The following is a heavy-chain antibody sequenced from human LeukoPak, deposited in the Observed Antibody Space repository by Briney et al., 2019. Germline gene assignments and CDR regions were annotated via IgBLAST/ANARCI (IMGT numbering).Heavy chain of an antibody. V-gene: IGHV3-21*01. CDR3: ARASGYSGYDDFFY. CDR1: GFTFSSYS. J-gene: IGHJ4*02. Sequence: GGSLRLSCAASGFTFSSYSMNWVRQAPGKGLEWVSFISSSSSYIYYADSVKGRFTISRDNAKNSLYLQMNSLRAEDTAVYYCARASGYSGYDDFFYWGQGTLVTVSS. D-gene: IGHD5-12*01. CDR2: ISSSSSYI.